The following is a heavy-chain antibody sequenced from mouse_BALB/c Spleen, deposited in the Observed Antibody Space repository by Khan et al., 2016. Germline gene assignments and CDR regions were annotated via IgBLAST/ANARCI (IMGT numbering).Heavy chain of an antibody. V-gene: IGHV5-6-5*01. J-gene: IGHJ2*01. CDR3: ARGDYGNYGDYFDY. CDR2: ISSGGST. D-gene: IGHD2-1*01. CDR1: GFTFSSYA. Sequence: EVELVESGGGLVKPGGSPKLSCAASGFTFSSYAMSWVRQTPEKRLEWVASISSGGSTYYPDSVKGRFTISRDNARNILNLQMSSLRSDDTAKYYCARGDYGNYGDYFDYWGQGTTLTVSS.